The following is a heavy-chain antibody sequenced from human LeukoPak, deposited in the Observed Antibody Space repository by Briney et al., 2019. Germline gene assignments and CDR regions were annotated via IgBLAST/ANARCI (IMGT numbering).Heavy chain of an antibody. J-gene: IGHJ5*02. CDR3: ARGSVLRYFDWLLDNWFDP. CDR2: IIPIFGTA. Sequence: ASVKVSCKASGGTFSSYAISWVRQAPGQGLEWMGGIIPIFGTANYAQKFQGRVTMTRNTSISTAYMELSSLRSEDTAVYYCARGSVLRYFDWLLDNWFDPWGQGTLVTVSS. D-gene: IGHD3-9*01. V-gene: IGHV1-69*05. CDR1: GGTFSSYA.